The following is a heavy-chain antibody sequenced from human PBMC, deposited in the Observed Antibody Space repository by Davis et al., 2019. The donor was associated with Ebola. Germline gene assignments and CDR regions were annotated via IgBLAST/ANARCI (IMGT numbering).Heavy chain of an antibody. Sequence: GESLKISCAASGFTFSTYSMSWVRQAPGKGLEWVSSISSDSDYIYYADSAKGRFTISRDNAKNTLYLQMNSLRAEDTAVYYCAKDQALYYAIFGVGDYWGQGTLVTVSS. D-gene: IGHD3-3*01. CDR2: ISSDSDYI. CDR1: GFTFSTYS. J-gene: IGHJ4*02. V-gene: IGHV3-21*04. CDR3: AKDQALYYAIFGVGDY.